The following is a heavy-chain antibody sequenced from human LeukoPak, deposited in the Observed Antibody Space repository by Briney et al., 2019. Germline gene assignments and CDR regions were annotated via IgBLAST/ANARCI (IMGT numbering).Heavy chain of an antibody. Sequence: ASVKVSCKASGYTFTGYYMHWVRQAPGQGLEWMGWINPNSGGTNYAQKFQGRVTMTRDTSISTAYMELRSLRSDDTAVYYCARGPGGSGWNYMKYMDVWGKGTTVTVSS. CDR1: GYTFTGYY. D-gene: IGHD1-7*01. J-gene: IGHJ6*03. V-gene: IGHV1-2*02. CDR3: ARGPGGSGWNYMKYMDV. CDR2: INPNSGGT.